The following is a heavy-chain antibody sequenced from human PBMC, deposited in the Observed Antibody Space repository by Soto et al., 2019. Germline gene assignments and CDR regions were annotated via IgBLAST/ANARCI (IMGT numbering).Heavy chain of an antibody. D-gene: IGHD2-2*01. J-gene: IGHJ6*02. CDR3: ARDHCSSTSCSETVYYYYGMDV. V-gene: IGHV3-21*01. CDR2: ISSSSSYI. CDR1: GFTFSSYS. Sequence: GGSLRLSCAASGFTFSSYSMNWVRQAPGKGLEWVSSISSSSSYIYYADSVKGRFTISRDNAKNSLYLQMNSLRAEDTAVYYWARDHCSSTSCSETVYYYYGMDVWGQGTPVTVYS.